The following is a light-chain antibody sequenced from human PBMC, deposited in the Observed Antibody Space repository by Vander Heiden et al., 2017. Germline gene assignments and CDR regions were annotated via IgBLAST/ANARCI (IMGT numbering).Light chain of an antibody. V-gene: IGKV3-11*01. J-gene: IGKJ2*01. CDR2: DAS. CDR1: QSVSSY. CDR3: QQRSNWPMYT. Sequence: EIVFTQSPATLALSPGERATLSCRASQSVSSYLTWYQQKPGQAPRLLIYDASSRATGIPARFSGSGSGTDFTLTISSLEPEDFAVYYCQQRSNWPMYTFGQGTKLEIK.